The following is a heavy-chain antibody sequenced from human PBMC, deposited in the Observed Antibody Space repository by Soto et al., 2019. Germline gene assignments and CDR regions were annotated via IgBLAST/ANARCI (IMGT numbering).Heavy chain of an antibody. V-gene: IGHV3-30*18. J-gene: IGHJ6*02. D-gene: IGHD7-27*01. CDR1: GFTFTTSG. Sequence: QVQLVESGGGVVQPWNSLRLSCVASGFTFTTSGMHWFRQTPGTGLEWVAVISSAGNNKYNADSVKGRFTISRDNSKNTLYLQMNGLGAEDTAVYYCAKDLFFSTWPTNLYGMDVWGQGTTVTVSS. CDR3: AKDLFFSTWPTNLYGMDV. CDR2: ISSAGNNK.